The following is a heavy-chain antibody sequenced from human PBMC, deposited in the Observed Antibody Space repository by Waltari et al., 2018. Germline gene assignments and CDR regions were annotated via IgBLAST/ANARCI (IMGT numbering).Heavy chain of an antibody. V-gene: IGHV3-21*01. CDR2: IISGSNYI. CDR1: GFTFSSYS. Sequence: EVQLVESGGGLVKPGGSLRLSCAASGFTFSSYSMNWVRQAPGKGREWVASIISGSNYIHYADSVKGRFTVSRDNAQNSLYLQMSSLRAEDTAVYYCAREGYYYYMDVWGKGTTVTVSS. CDR3: AREGYYYYMDV. J-gene: IGHJ6*03.